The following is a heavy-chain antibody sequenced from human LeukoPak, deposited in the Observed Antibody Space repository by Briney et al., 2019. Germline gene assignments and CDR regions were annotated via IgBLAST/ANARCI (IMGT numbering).Heavy chain of an antibody. J-gene: IGHJ3*02. V-gene: IGHV3-30*04. CDR2: IPYDGSNK. CDR1: GFTFSSYA. Sequence: GGSLRLSCAASGFTFSSYAMHWVRQAPGKGLEWVALIPYDGSNKYYADSVKGRFTVSRDNSKNTLYLQMNSLRAEDTAVYYCARVGIVVVVAATQRRIDAFDIWGQGTMVTVSS. D-gene: IGHD2-15*01. CDR3: ARVGIVVVVAATQRRIDAFDI.